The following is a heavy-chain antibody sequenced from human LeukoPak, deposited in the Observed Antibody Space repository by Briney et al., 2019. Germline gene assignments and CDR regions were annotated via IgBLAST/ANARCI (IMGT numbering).Heavy chain of an antibody. CDR2: INPNSGGT. D-gene: IGHD1-26*01. Sequence: GASGKVSCKASGYTFTGYYMHWVRQAPGQGLEWMGWINPNSGGTNYAQKFQGRVTMTRDTSISTAYMELSRLRSDDTAVYYCARVEYSGSSDAFDIWGQGTMVTVSS. CDR3: ARVEYSGSSDAFDI. CDR1: GYTFTGYY. V-gene: IGHV1-2*02. J-gene: IGHJ3*02.